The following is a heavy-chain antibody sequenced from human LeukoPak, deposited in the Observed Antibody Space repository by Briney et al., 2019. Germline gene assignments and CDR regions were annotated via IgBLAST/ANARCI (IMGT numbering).Heavy chain of an antibody. V-gene: IGHV3-33*01. CDR2: IWYDGSNK. J-gene: IGHJ4*02. CDR1: GFTFSSYG. D-gene: IGHD3-22*01. Sequence: GGSLRLSCAASGFTFSSYGMHWVRQAPGKGLEWVAVIWYDGSNKYYADSVKGRFTISRDNSKNTLYLQMNSLRAEDTAVYYCARSHYYDSSGYYDLDYWGQGTLVTVSS. CDR3: ARSHYYDSSGYYDLDY.